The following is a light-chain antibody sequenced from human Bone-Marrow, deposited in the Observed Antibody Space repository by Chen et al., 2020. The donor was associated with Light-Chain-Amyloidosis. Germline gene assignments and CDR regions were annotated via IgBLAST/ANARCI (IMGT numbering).Light chain of an antibody. J-gene: IGKJ1*01. CDR2: AKT. V-gene: IGKV1-39*01. CDR3: QQSIRRPPT. Sequence: DIQLTQSPSSLSASVGDRVTITCRTSQSVSSYLNWYQQRPGKAPKLLLYAKTTLPSEVPARFRGSGAGAEFTLTISSLQAEEFATFCCQQSIRRPPTFGQGTKVEF. CDR1: QSVSSY.